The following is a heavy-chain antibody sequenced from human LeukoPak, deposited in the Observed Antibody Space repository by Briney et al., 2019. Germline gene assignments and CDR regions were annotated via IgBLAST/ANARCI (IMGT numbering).Heavy chain of an antibody. CDR1: GFSFRTFW. D-gene: IGHD4-23*01. CDR3: ARDEGGGHSRE. V-gene: IGHV3-74*01. J-gene: IGHJ4*02. Sequence: GGSLRLSCAASGFSFRTFWMHWVRHAPGKGLVWISQISADGTATTYADSVKGRFSTSRDNAKNTLYLQMNSLRAEDTAVYYCARDEGGGHSREWGQGTLVTVSS. CDR2: ISADGTAT.